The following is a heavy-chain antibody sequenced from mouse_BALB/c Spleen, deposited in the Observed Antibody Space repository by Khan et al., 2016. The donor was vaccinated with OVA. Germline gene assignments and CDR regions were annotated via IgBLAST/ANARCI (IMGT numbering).Heavy chain of an antibody. D-gene: IGHD2-14*01. J-gene: IGHJ3*01. CDR3: ASEGAYYRSDGWFSY. Sequence: QVQLQQSGAELARPGASVKMSCKASGYTFTTYTMHWVKQRPGQGLEWIGYINPSNGYTNYNQKYKDKSTLTADKTSSTAYRQLSSHTADYSAVSYCASEGAYYRSDGWFSYWGQGTLVTVSA. CDR1: GYTFTTYT. CDR2: INPSNGYT. V-gene: IGHV1-4*01.